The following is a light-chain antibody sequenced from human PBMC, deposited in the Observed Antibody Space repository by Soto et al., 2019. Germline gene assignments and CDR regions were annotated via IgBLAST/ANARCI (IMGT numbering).Light chain of an antibody. Sequence: EIVLTQSPATLSLSPGERATLSCRASQSVSSYLAWYQQKPGQAPRLLIYDASNRATGIPARFSGGGSGTDLTLTISSLEPEDFAVYYCQQRSNWLTFGQGTRLEIK. J-gene: IGKJ5*01. CDR1: QSVSSY. V-gene: IGKV3-11*01. CDR2: DAS. CDR3: QQRSNWLT.